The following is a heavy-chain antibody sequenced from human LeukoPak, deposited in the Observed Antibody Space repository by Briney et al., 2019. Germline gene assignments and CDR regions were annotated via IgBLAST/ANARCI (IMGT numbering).Heavy chain of an antibody. V-gene: IGHV3-20*04. CDR1: GFTFDDYG. CDR2: INWNGGST. D-gene: IGHD6-19*01. CDR3: ARDRRYSSGWYSGFDA. Sequence: GGSLRLSCAASGFTFDDYGMSWVRQAPGKGLEWVSCINWNGGSTGYADSVKGRFTISRNNAKNSLYLQMNSLRAEDTAFYYCARDRRYSSGWYSGFDAWGQGTLVTVSS. J-gene: IGHJ5*02.